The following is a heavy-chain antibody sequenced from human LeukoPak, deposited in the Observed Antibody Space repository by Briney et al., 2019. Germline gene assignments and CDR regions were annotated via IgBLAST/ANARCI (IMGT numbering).Heavy chain of an antibody. Sequence: PGGSLRLSCAASGFTFSSYGMHWVRQAPGKGLEWVAVISYDGSTKFSADSVQGRFTISRDNSKNTLYLHMNSLRAEDTAVYYCAKDREAVATHYFDCWGQGTLVTVSS. CDR1: GFTFSSYG. D-gene: IGHD6-19*01. CDR3: AKDREAVATHYFDC. CDR2: ISYDGSTK. J-gene: IGHJ4*02. V-gene: IGHV3-30*18.